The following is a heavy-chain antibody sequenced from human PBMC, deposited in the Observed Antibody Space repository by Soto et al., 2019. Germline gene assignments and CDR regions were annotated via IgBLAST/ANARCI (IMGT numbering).Heavy chain of an antibody. CDR1: GGSFSGYC. D-gene: IGHD2-8*02. J-gene: IGHJ4*02. V-gene: IGHV4-34*01. CDR2: INHSGST. Sequence: PSEILSLTCAVYGGSFSGYCWTWIRQPPGTGLEWIREINHSGSTNYNPSLKSRVTISVDTSKNQFSLKLTSVTAADTAVYYCARDKITGLFDYWGQGTLVTVSS. CDR3: ARDKITGLFDY.